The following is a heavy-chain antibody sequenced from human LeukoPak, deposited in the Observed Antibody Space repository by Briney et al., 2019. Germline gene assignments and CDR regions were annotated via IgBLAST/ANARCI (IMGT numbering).Heavy chain of an antibody. Sequence: SETLSLTCTVSGGSISSSISSYYWSWIRQPPGKGLEWIGHIHYSGSTNYNPSLKSRVTISVDTSKNQFSLKLSSVTAADTAVYYCARVPPDILTGYYWVYFDYWGQGTLVTVSS. CDR3: ARVPPDILTGYYWVYFDY. D-gene: IGHD3-9*01. CDR1: GGSISSSISSYY. J-gene: IGHJ4*02. V-gene: IGHV4-61*05. CDR2: IHYSGST.